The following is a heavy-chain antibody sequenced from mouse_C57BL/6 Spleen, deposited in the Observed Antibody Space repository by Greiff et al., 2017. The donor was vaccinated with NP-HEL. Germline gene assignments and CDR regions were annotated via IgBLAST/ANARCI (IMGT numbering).Heavy chain of an antibody. J-gene: IGHJ4*01. V-gene: IGHV5-17*01. CDR3: ARRCTTVVEGAMDY. Sequence: EVKLMESGGGLVKPGGSLKLSCAASGFTFSDYGMHWVRQAPEKGLEWVAYISSGSSTIYYADTVKGRFTISRDNAKNTLFLQMTSLRSEDTAMYYCARRCTTVVEGAMDYWGQGTSVTVSS. CDR2: ISSGSSTI. D-gene: IGHD1-1*01. CDR1: GFTFSDYG.